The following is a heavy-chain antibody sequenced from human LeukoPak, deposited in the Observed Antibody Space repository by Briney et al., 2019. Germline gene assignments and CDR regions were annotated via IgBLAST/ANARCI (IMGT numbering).Heavy chain of an antibody. Sequence: ASVKVSCKASGDTFSSHSLSWVRQAPGQGLEWMGRIISVFGTTNYAQKFQGRVTITADESTSTAYMELSSLRSEDTAVYYCARVEGGTTVTKEWGQGTLVTVSS. D-gene: IGHD4-17*01. V-gene: IGHV1-69*13. CDR1: GDTFSSHS. CDR3: ARVEGGTTVTKE. CDR2: IISVFGTT. J-gene: IGHJ4*02.